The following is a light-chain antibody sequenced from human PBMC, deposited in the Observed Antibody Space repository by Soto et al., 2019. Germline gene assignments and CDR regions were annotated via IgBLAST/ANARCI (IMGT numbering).Light chain of an antibody. Sequence: SPGQSITISCTGTSSDVGGYTYVSWYQQHPGKAPKLMIYDVSNRPSGVSNRFSGSKSGNTASLTISGLQAEDEADYSCSSYTSSSTPLVFGTGTKVTVL. J-gene: IGLJ1*01. CDR1: SSDVGGYTY. CDR2: DVS. CDR3: SSYTSSSTPLV. V-gene: IGLV2-14*04.